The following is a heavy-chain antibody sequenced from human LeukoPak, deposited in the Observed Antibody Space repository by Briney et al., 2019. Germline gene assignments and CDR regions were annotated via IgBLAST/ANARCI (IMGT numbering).Heavy chain of an antibody. Sequence: SETLSLTCTVSGGSISSSSYYWGWIRQPPGKGLEWIGSIYYSGSTYYNPSLKSRVTISVDTSKNQFSLQLNSVTPEDTAVYYCASGPSWYLNYWGQGTLVTVSS. CDR3: ASGPSWYLNY. CDR2: IYYSGST. D-gene: IGHD6-13*01. CDR1: GGSISSSSYY. J-gene: IGHJ4*02. V-gene: IGHV4-39*01.